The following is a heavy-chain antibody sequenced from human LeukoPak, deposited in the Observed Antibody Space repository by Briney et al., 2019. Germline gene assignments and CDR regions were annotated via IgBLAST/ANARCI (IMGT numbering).Heavy chain of an antibody. CDR1: GFTFSSYS. J-gene: IGHJ4*02. CDR3: ARDGFGVTPYYFDY. V-gene: IGHV3-21*01. D-gene: IGHD3-16*01. CDR2: ISSSSSYI. Sequence: GGSLRLSCAASGFTFSSYSMNWVRQAPGEGLEWVSSISSSSSYIYYADSVKGRFTISRDNAKNSLYLQMNSLRAEDTAVYYCARDGFGVTPYYFDYWGQGTLVTVSS.